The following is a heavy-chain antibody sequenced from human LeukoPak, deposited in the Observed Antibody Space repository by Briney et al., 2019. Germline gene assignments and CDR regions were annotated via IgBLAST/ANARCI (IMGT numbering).Heavy chain of an antibody. CDR1: GGSFSGYY. J-gene: IGHJ5*02. CDR3: ARAHYDYVWGSYRSSWFDP. CDR2: INHSGST. V-gene: IGHV4-34*01. Sequence: SETLSLTCAVYGGSFSGYYWSWIRQPPGKGLEWIGEINHSGSTNYNPSLKSRVTISVGTSKNQFSLKLSSVTAADTAVYYCARAHYDYVWGSYRSSWFDPWGQGTLVTVSS. D-gene: IGHD3-16*02.